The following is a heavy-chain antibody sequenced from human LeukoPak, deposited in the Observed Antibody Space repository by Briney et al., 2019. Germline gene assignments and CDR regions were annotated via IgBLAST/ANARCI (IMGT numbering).Heavy chain of an antibody. Sequence: GGSLRLSCAASGFTFSSYWMHRVRQAPWKGLVWVSRINSDGSSTSYAGSVKGRFTISRDNTKNTVYLQMNSLRAEDTAVFYCARGPYYGSGSYSVDVWGQGTTVTVSS. CDR1: GFTFSSYW. D-gene: IGHD3-10*01. CDR3: ARGPYYGSGSYSVDV. CDR2: INSDGSST. J-gene: IGHJ6*02. V-gene: IGHV3-74*01.